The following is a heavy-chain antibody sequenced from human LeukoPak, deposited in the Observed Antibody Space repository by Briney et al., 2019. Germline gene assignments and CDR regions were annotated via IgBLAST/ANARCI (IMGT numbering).Heavy chain of an antibody. CDR3: ARDGWGYCSSTSCRGDAFDI. Sequence: GGSLRLSCAASGFTFSSYSMNWVRQAPGKGLEWVSYISSSSSTIYYADSVKGRFTISRDNAKYSLYLQMNSLRAEDTAVYYCARDGWGYCSSTSCRGDAFDIWGQGTMVTVSS. J-gene: IGHJ3*02. V-gene: IGHV3-48*04. D-gene: IGHD2-2*01. CDR1: GFTFSSYS. CDR2: ISSSSSTI.